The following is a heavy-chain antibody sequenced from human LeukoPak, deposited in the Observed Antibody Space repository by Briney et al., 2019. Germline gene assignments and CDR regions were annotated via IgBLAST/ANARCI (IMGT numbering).Heavy chain of an antibody. Sequence: GGSLRLSCAASGFTVSSNYMSWVRQAPGKGLEWVSGVTDSGAATYYADSVRGRFTVSRDNSKGALFLEMNNLRADDTAVYFCAREMWFGESPLDYWGQGTLVTVSS. CDR1: GFTVSSNY. V-gene: IGHV3-53*01. J-gene: IGHJ4*02. CDR2: TDSGAAT. D-gene: IGHD3-10*01. CDR3: AREMWFGESPLDY.